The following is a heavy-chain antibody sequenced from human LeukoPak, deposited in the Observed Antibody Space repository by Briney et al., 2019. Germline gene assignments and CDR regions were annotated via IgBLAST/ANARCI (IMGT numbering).Heavy chain of an antibody. J-gene: IGHJ4*02. CDR2: IKKDESEK. D-gene: IGHD1-7*01. CDR3: ARDDDWNYEDY. Sequence: PGGSLRLSCAASGFTFSNYWMSWVRQAPGKGLEWVANIKKDESEKNYVDSVKGRFTISRDNAKNSLYLQMNSLRAEDTAVYYCARDDDWNYEDYWGQGTLVSVSS. CDR1: GFTFSNYW. V-gene: IGHV3-7*01.